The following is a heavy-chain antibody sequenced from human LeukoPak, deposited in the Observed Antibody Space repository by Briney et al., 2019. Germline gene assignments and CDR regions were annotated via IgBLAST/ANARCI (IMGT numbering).Heavy chain of an antibody. CDR1: GGSISSSD. Sequence: SETLPLTCTVSGGSISSSDWSSIRQPPCKGLEWMGCIYYSGTTKYNPSLKSRVTISVDTSKSKFSLKLNSVTAADTAVYYCARHRQLGMPFDFWGQGTLVTVSS. V-gene: IGHV4-59*08. CDR2: IYYSGTT. CDR3: ARHRQLGMPFDF. D-gene: IGHD7-27*01. J-gene: IGHJ4*02.